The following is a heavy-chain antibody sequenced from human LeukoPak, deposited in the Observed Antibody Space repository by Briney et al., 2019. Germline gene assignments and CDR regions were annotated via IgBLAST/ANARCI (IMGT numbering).Heavy chain of an antibody. CDR3: ARTPSYYDYVWGSYRYGYFDY. CDR1: GFTFSGYT. Sequence: PGGSLRLSCAASGFTFSGYTMNWVRQAPGKGLEWVSYISGSSNTIYYADSVKGRFAISRDNAKNSLYLQMNSLRAEDTAVYYCARTPSYYDYVWGSYRYGYFDYWGQGTLVTVSS. J-gene: IGHJ4*02. CDR2: ISGSSNTI. V-gene: IGHV3-48*04. D-gene: IGHD3-16*02.